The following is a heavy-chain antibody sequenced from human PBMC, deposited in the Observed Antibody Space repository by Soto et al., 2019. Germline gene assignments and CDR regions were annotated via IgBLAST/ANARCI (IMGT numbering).Heavy chain of an antibody. Sequence: SETLSLTCTVSGGSISSSSYYWGWIRQPPGKGLEWIGSIYYSGSTYYNPSLKSRVTISVDTSKNQFSLKLSSVTAADTAVYYCAIQLYSSSWYSRDYWGQGTLVTVSS. CDR3: AIQLYSSSWYSRDY. CDR2: IYYSGST. D-gene: IGHD6-13*01. J-gene: IGHJ4*02. CDR1: GGSISSSSYY. V-gene: IGHV4-39*01.